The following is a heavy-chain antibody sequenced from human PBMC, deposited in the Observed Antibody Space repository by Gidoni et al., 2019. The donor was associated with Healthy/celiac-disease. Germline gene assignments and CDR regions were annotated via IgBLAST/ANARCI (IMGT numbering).Heavy chain of an antibody. J-gene: IGHJ3*02. Sequence: QVQLQESGPGLVKPSETLSLTCTVSGYSISSGYYWGWIRQPPGKGLEWIGSIYHSGSTYYNPSLKSRVTISVDTSKNQFSLKLSSVTAADTAVYYCARVAGTNNFDIWGQGTMVTVSS. CDR1: GYSISSGYY. CDR2: IYHSGST. CDR3: ARVAGTNNFDI. V-gene: IGHV4-38-2*02.